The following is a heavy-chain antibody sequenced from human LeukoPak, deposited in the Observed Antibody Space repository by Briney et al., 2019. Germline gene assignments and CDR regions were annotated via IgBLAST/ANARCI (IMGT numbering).Heavy chain of an antibody. D-gene: IGHD6-19*01. V-gene: IGHV5-10-1*01. CDR2: IDPSDSQT. Sequence: EESLKISCQGSGYSFTSYWISWVRQMPGKGLEWMGRIDPSDSQTNYSPSFQGHVTISADKSISTVYLQWSRLKASDTAMYYCARGLAVASAAYWGRGTLVTVSS. J-gene: IGHJ4*02. CDR3: ARGLAVASAAY. CDR1: GYSFTSYW.